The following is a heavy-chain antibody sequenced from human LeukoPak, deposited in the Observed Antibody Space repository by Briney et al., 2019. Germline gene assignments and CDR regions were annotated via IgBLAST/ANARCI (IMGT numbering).Heavy chain of an antibody. Sequence: PSETLSLTCTVSGGSVSSGSYYWSWIRQPPGKGLEWIGYIYYSGSTNYNPSLKSRVTISVDPSKNQFSLKLSSVTAADTAVYYCARDRKYSRTPQDYYYYYGMDVWGQGTTVTVSS. J-gene: IGHJ6*02. D-gene: IGHD5-18*01. CDR1: GGSVSSGSYY. CDR3: ARDRKYSRTPQDYYYYYGMDV. CDR2: IYYSGST. V-gene: IGHV4-61*01.